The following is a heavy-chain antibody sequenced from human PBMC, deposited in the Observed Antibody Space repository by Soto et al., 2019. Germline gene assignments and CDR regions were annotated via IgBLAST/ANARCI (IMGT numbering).Heavy chain of an antibody. Sequence: QLQLQESGPGLVKPSETLSLTCTVSGGSISSSSYYWGWIRQPPGKGLECIGSIFYSGSPYYNPSLKSRVTISVDTSKNQFSLKLSSVTAADTAVYYCARHLTYCSAGSCYSDFPYYGMDVWGQGTTVTVSS. V-gene: IGHV4-39*01. CDR2: IFYSGSP. J-gene: IGHJ6*02. CDR3: ARHLTYCSAGSCYSDFPYYGMDV. CDR1: GGSISSSSYY. D-gene: IGHD2-15*01.